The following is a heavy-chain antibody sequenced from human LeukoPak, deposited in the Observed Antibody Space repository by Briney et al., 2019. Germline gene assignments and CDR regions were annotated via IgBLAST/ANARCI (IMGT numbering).Heavy chain of an antibody. CDR3: AKHESSGYYHFDY. Sequence: GGSLRLSCAASGFTVSSNYMSWVRQAPGEGLEWVSSLSGSAHSTYYADSVKGRFTISRDNSKNTLYLQMNSLRAEDTAVYYCAKHESSGYYHFDYWGQGTLVTVSS. CDR1: GFTVSSNY. J-gene: IGHJ4*02. CDR2: LSGSAHST. D-gene: IGHD3-22*01. V-gene: IGHV3-23*01.